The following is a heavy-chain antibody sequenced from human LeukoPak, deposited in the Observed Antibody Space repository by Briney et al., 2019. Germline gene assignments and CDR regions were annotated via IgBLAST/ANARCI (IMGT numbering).Heavy chain of an antibody. CDR1: GYTFPNXX. CDR3: ARQDF. CDR2: IYPGXSNT. V-gene: IGHV5-51*01. J-gene: IGHJ4*02. Sequence: GESLKISCKGSGYTFPNXXXXXXRQKPGKGLEWMGIIYPGXSNTXYSPSFQXXXXISADKSISTAYLQWSSLKASDTAMYYCARQDFWGQGTLVTVSS.